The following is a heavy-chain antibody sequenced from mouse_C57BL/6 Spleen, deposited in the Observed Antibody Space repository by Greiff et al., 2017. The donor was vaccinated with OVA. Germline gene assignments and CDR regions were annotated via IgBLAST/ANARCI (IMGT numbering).Heavy chain of an antibody. CDR3: ARNSNYLYAMDY. D-gene: IGHD2-5*01. CDR1: GYAFTNYL. Sequence: QVQLKESGAELVRPGTSVKVSCKASGYAFTNYLIEWVKQRPGQGLEWIGVINPGSGGTNYNEKFKGKATLTADKSSSTAYMQLSSLTSEDSAVYFCARNSNYLYAMDYWGQGTSVTVSS. V-gene: IGHV1-54*01. J-gene: IGHJ4*01. CDR2: INPGSGGT.